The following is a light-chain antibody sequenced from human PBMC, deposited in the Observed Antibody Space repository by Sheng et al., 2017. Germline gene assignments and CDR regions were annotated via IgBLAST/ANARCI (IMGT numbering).Light chain of an antibody. CDR2: AAS. CDR3: QQSYNTPRT. V-gene: IGKV1-39*01. Sequence: IQLTQSPSSLSASIGDRVTITCRASQGITSYLAWYQQRPGKAPKVLIYAASTLQSGVPSRFSGSRSGTDFTLTISSLQPEDFATYYCQQSYNTPRTFGQGTKVEIK. CDR1: QGITSY. J-gene: IGKJ1*01.